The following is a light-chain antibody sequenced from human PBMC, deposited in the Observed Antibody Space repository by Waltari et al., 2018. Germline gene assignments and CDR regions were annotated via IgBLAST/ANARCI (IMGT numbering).Light chain of an antibody. Sequence: EIVLTQSPGNLSLSPGERATRSCRASQTVRTTYLAWYQQKPRQAPTLLIYGASSRATSIPYRCSGSCAGTDFSLTISSLKPEDFAVYYCQQYDISPLTFGGGTKVEIK. CDR3: QQYDISPLT. J-gene: IGKJ4*01. V-gene: IGKV3-20*01. CDR2: GAS. CDR1: QTVRTTY.